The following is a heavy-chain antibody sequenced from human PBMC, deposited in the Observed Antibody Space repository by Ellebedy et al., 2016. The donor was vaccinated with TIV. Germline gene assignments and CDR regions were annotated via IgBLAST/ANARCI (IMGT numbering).Heavy chain of an antibody. CDR1: GFTFSSYA. CDR3: AKGPTTRYYYMDV. D-gene: IGHD1-26*01. Sequence: GGSLRLSXAASGFTFSSYAMSWVRQAPGKGLEWVSAISGSGGSTYYADSVKGRFTISRDNSKNTLYLQMNSLRVEDTAVYYCAKGPTTRYYYMDVWGKGTTVTVSS. V-gene: IGHV3-23*01. CDR2: ISGSGGST. J-gene: IGHJ6*03.